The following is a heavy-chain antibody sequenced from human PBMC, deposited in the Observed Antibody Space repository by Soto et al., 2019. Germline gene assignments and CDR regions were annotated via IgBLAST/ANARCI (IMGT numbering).Heavy chain of an antibody. CDR2: IFYTGKT. V-gene: IGHV4-39*01. D-gene: IGHD1-26*01. Sequence: SETLSLTCTVSGGSISSDSYYWGWIRQPPGGGLEWIGHIFYTGKTHYNPSLNRRVTVSIDTSKNQFSLILTSVTAADTAVYYCVRRTVRTLLKYFDYWGQGALVTVSS. J-gene: IGHJ4*02. CDR1: GGSISSDSYY. CDR3: VRRTVRTLLKYFDY.